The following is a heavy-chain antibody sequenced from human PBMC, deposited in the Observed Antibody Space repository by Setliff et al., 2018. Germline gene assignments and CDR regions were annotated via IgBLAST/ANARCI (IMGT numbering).Heavy chain of an antibody. CDR2: IDPNSGGT. CDR1: GYTFTGFY. CDR3: ARASRYGTIRYRGDYYMDV. V-gene: IGHV1-2*02. D-gene: IGHD5-12*01. Sequence: ASVKVSCKASGYTFTGFYMHWMRQAPGQGLEWMGWIDPNSGGTNYAQKFQGRVTMTRDTSITTVYMDLGSLKSDDTAVYYCARASRYGTIRYRGDYYMDVWGKGTTVTVSS. J-gene: IGHJ6*03.